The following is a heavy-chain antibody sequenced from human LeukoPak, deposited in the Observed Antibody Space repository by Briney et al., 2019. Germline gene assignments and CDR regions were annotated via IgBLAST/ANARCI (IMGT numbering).Heavy chain of an antibody. CDR1: GGTFSSYA. D-gene: IGHD2-21*01. CDR3: ARDPCGGGDCYSVPEYFQH. V-gene: IGHV1-69*06. Sequence: SVKVSCKASGGTFSSYAISWVRQAPGQGLEWMGGIIPIFGTANYAQKFQGRVTIGADKSTRNGYMELSSLRSEDTAVYYCARDPCGGGDCYSVPEYFQHWGQGTLVTVSS. J-gene: IGHJ1*01. CDR2: IIPIFGTA.